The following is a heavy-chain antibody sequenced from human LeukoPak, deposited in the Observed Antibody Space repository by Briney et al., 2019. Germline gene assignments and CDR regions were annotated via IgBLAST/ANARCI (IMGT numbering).Heavy chain of an antibody. V-gene: IGHV3-30*02. Sequence: GGSLRLSCAASGFTFSHYGMHWVRQAPGKGLEWLAFTPYDGSYEYYADSVKGRFTISRDNSKNTLYLQMNSLRTEDTAVYYCAREMDYYDSRPIDYWGQGTLVTVSS. D-gene: IGHD3-22*01. CDR2: TPYDGSYE. J-gene: IGHJ4*02. CDR1: GFTFSHYG. CDR3: AREMDYYDSRPIDY.